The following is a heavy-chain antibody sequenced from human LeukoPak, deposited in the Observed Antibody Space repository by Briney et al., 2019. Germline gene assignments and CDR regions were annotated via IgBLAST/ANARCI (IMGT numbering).Heavy chain of an antibody. CDR1: GFTFCSYA. J-gene: IGHJ4*02. Sequence: GSLRLSCAASGFTFCSYAMSWVRQAPGKGLEWVSAISGSGGSTYYADSVKGRFTISRDNSKNTLYLQMNSLRAEDTAVSYCANSISGYGDFDYWGQGTLVTVSS. CDR3: ANSISGYGDFDY. V-gene: IGHV3-23*01. D-gene: IGHD5-12*01. CDR2: ISGSGGST.